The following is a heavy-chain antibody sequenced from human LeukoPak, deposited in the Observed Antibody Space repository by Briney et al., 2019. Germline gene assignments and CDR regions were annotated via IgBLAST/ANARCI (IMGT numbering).Heavy chain of an antibody. CDR1: GFTFSGSA. V-gene: IGHV3-73*01. CDR2: IRSKANSYAT. CDR3: TSPLDYGDSRGYYYYMDV. D-gene: IGHD4-17*01. J-gene: IGHJ6*03. Sequence: PGGSLRLSCAASGFTFSGSAMHWVRQASGKGLEWVGRIRSKANSYATAYAASVKGRFTISRDDSKNTAYLQMNSLKTEDTAVYYCTSPLDYGDSRGYYYYMDVWGKGTTVTVPS.